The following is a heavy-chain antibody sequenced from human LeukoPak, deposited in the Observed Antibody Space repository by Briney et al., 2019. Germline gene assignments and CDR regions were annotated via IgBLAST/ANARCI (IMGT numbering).Heavy chain of an antibody. CDR2: IYHSGST. V-gene: IGHV4-38-2*02. D-gene: IGHD1-26*01. Sequence: PSETLSLTCTVSGYSISSGYYWGWIRQPPGKGLEWIGSIYHSGSTYYNPSLKSRVTISVDTSKNQFSLKLSSVTAADTAVYYCARDRILGATTYFDYWGQGTLVTVSS. CDR3: ARDRILGATTYFDY. J-gene: IGHJ4*02. CDR1: GYSISSGYY.